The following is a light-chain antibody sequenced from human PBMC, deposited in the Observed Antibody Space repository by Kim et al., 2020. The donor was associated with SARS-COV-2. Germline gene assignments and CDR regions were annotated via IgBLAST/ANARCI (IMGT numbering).Light chain of an antibody. Sequence: GKTVTIACPRSSGSIANNYVQWYQQRPGSAPTTVIYEDNQRPSGVPDRFSGSIDSSSNSASLTISGLKTEDEADYYCQSYDSSNVVFGGGTQLTVL. CDR1: SGSIANNY. CDR3: QSYDSSNVV. J-gene: IGLJ2*01. CDR2: EDN. V-gene: IGLV6-57*03.